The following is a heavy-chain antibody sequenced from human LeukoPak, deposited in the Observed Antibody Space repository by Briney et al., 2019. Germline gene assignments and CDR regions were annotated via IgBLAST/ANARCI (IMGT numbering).Heavy chain of an antibody. CDR3: ARGRFGELSWDYHGMDV. V-gene: IGHV3-7*01. J-gene: IGHJ6*01. CDR2: IEQDGSEK. CDR1: GFTLSSYW. D-gene: IGHD3-10*01. Sequence: GGSLRLSCAASGFTLSSYWMSWVRQAPGKGLEWVANIEQDGSEKYYVDSVKGRFTISRDNAKNTLYLQMNRLSTVDTAVYYCARGRFGELSWDYHGMDVWGQGTTVTVSS.